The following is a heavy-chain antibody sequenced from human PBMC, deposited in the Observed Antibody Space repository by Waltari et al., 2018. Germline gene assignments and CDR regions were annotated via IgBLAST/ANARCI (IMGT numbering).Heavy chain of an antibody. CDR3: AREVVPAAKIVVNWFDP. Sequence: QVQLVQSGSEWKKPGASVKVSCKAYGYSFTNYAINWVRPSPGQGLELMGCVSTNTENPTYAQGCTRRFVFSLDTSVSTAYLQINDLKAEDTAIYYCAREVVPAAKIVVNWFDPWGQGTQVTVSS. CDR2: VSTNTENP. J-gene: IGHJ5*02. CDR1: GYSFTNYA. V-gene: IGHV7-4-1*02. D-gene: IGHD2-2*01.